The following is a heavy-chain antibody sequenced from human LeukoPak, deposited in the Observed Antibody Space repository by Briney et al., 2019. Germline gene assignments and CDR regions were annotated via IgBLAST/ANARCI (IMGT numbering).Heavy chain of an antibody. CDR1: GGSFSGYY. J-gene: IGHJ4*02. D-gene: IGHD3-22*01. Sequence: PSETLSLTCAVYGGSFSGYYWSWIRQPPGKGLEWIGEINHSGSTNYNPSLKSRVTISVDTSKKQFSLKLSSVTAADTAVYYCARFNNYYDSSGYSDWGLGTLVTVSS. CDR2: INHSGST. V-gene: IGHV4-34*01. CDR3: ARFNNYYDSSGYSD.